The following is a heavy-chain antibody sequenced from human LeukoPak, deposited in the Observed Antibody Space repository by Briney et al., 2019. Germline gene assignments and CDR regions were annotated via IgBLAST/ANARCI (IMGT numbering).Heavy chain of an antibody. CDR2: IIPIFGTA. Sequence: SVKVSCKASGGTFSSYAISWVRQAPGQGLEWMGGIIPIFGTANYAQKFQGRVTITTDESTSTAYMELSSLRSEDTAVYYCARGDYGDYGGGDAFDIWGQGTMVTVSS. CDR3: ARGDYGDYGGGDAFDI. V-gene: IGHV1-69*05. D-gene: IGHD4-17*01. CDR1: GGTFSSYA. J-gene: IGHJ3*02.